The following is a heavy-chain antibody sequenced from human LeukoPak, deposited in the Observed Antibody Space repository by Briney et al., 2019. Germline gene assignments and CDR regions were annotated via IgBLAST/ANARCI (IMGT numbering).Heavy chain of an antibody. Sequence: ASVKVSCKASGGTFSSYAISWVRQAPGQGLEWMGGIIPIFGTANYAQKFQGRVTITTDESTSTAYMELSSLRSEDTAVYYCASYSGYDSDAFDIWGQGTMVTVSS. CDR2: IIPIFGTA. CDR3: ASYSGYDSDAFDI. J-gene: IGHJ3*02. D-gene: IGHD5-12*01. CDR1: GGTFSSYA. V-gene: IGHV1-69*05.